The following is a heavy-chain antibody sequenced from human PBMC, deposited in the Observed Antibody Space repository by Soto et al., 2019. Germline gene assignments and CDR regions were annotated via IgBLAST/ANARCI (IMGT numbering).Heavy chain of an antibody. V-gene: IGHV1-18*01. CDR3: ARVVVYCSGGSCYYYYYGMDV. CDR2: ISAYNGNT. J-gene: IGHJ6*02. Sequence: QVQLVQSGAEVKKPGASVKVSCKASGYTFTSYGISWVRQAPGQGLEWMGWISAYNGNTNYAQKLQGRVTMTTDTSTSTAYMELRSLRSDDTAVYYCARVVVYCSGGSCYYYYYGMDVWGQGTTVTVSS. D-gene: IGHD2-15*01. CDR1: GYTFTSYG.